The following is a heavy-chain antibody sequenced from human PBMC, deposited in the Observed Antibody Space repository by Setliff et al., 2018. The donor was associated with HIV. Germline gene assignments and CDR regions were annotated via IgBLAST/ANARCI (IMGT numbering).Heavy chain of an antibody. D-gene: IGHD6-19*01. J-gene: IGHJ5*02. CDR1: GDSSGINY. CDR3: AADLASVWYGL. CDR2: VSYAGTT. Sequence: SETLSLTCTVSGDSSGINYWAWIRQPPGKGLEWIGSVSYAGTTYYNPSLKGRVSMSFDSSKNQFSLRLRSMAAADAATYYCAADLASVWYGLWGQGTLVTVSS. V-gene: IGHV4-59*04.